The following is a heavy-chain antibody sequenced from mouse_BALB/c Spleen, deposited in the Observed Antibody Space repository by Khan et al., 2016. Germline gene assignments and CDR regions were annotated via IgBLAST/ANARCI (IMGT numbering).Heavy chain of an antibody. CDR2: ISTYYGDA. CDR1: GYTFTDYT. CDR3: AIRSTMITTTGDMDY. V-gene: IGHV1S137*01. D-gene: IGHD2-4*01. J-gene: IGHJ4*01. Sequence: QVQLQQSGAELVRPGGSVKISCKGSGYTFTDYTMHWVKQSHAKSLEWIGVISTYYGDAIYNQNFKGKATLTVDNSSSTAYMELARLTSEDSAIYYCAIRSTMITTTGDMDYWGQGTSVTDSS.